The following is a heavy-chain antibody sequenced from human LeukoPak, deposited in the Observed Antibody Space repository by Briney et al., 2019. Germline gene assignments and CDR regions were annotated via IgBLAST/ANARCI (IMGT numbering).Heavy chain of an antibody. V-gene: IGHV4-39*01. D-gene: IGHD3-10*01. CDR2: IYYSGST. J-gene: IGHJ4*02. CDR1: GGSISSSSYY. Sequence: SETLSLTCTVSGGSISSSSYYWGWIRQPPGKGLEWIGSIYYSGSTCYNPSLRSRVTISVDTSKNQFSLKLSSVTAADTAVYYCARREAYYYGSGSYRYWGQGTLVTVSS. CDR3: ARREAYYYGSGSYRY.